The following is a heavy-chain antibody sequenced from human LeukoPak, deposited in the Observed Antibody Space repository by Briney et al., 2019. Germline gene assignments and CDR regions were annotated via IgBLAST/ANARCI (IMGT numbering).Heavy chain of an antibody. CDR2: ISGSGGST. V-gene: IGHV3-23*01. Sequence: GGSLRLSCAASGFTFSSHALSWVRQAPGKGLEWVSVISGSGGSTYYADSVKGRFTISRDNSKNTLYLQMNSLRAEDTAVYYCAKSHDVSTSSHDYWGQGTLVTVSS. J-gene: IGHJ4*02. D-gene: IGHD2-2*01. CDR3: AKSHDVSTSSHDY. CDR1: GFTFSSHA.